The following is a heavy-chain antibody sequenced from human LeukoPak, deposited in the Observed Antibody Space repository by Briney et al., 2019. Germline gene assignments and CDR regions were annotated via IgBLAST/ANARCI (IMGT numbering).Heavy chain of an antibody. Sequence: ASVKVSCKASGGTVSSYAISWVRQAPGQGLEWMGWISAYNGNTNYAQKLQGRVTMTTDTSTSTAYMELRSLRSDDTAVYYCARQYYDSSGYYLGWFDPWGQGTLVTVSS. D-gene: IGHD3-22*01. V-gene: IGHV1-18*01. CDR1: GGTVSSYA. CDR2: ISAYNGNT. CDR3: ARQYYDSSGYYLGWFDP. J-gene: IGHJ5*02.